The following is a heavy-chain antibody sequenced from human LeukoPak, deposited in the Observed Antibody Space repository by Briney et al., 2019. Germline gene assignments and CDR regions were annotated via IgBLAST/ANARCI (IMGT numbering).Heavy chain of an antibody. CDR2: IYYSGST. J-gene: IGHJ3*02. CDR1: GGSISSYY. CDR3: AREDGWGVDI. V-gene: IGHV4-59*01. D-gene: IGHD3-16*01. Sequence: SETLSLTCTVSGGSISSYYWSWIRQPPGKGLEWIGYIYYSGSTNYNPSLKSRVTISVDTSKNQFSLKLSSVTAADTAVYYCAREDGWGVDIWGQGTMVIVSS.